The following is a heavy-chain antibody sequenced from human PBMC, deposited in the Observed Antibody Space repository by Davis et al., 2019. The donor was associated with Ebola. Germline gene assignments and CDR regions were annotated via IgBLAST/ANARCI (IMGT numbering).Heavy chain of an antibody. CDR2: IRSKANGYAT. CDR3: ARPGLSGTIED. J-gene: IGHJ4*02. Sequence: GESLKISCAASGFSFSDSAMHWVRQASGKGLEWVGRIRSKANGYATVYGSSVKGRLIISRDDSKNTAFLQMNSLKTEDTAVYYCARPGLSGTIEDWGQGALVTVSS. V-gene: IGHV3-73*01. CDR1: GFSFSDSA. D-gene: IGHD2-8*01.